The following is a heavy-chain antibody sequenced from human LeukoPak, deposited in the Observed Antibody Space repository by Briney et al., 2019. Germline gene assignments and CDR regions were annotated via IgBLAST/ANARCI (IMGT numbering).Heavy chain of an antibody. CDR2: IKQDGSEK. CDR3: AREGGAEFGESLNWFDP. Sequence: PGGSLRLSCAASGFTFSSYWMSWVRQAPGKGLEWVANIKQDGSEKYYVDSVKGRFTISRDNAKNSLYLQMNSLRAEDTAVYYCAREGGAEFGESLNWFDPWGQGTLVTVSS. CDR1: GFTFSSYW. V-gene: IGHV3-7*01. J-gene: IGHJ5*02. D-gene: IGHD3-10*01.